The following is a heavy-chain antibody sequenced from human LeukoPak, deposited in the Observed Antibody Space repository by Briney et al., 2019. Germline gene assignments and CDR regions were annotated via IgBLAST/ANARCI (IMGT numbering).Heavy chain of an antibody. V-gene: IGHV1-18*01. D-gene: IGHD2-15*01. Sequence: ASVNVSCKASGYSFTSYGISWVRQPPGQGIELMGWISAYNGNTNYSQKLQGRVTMTTDTSTSTAYMELRSLRSDDTAVYYCARVLSGDWYFDLWGRGTLVTVSS. CDR2: ISAYNGNT. CDR3: ARVLSGDWYFDL. CDR1: GYSFTSYG. J-gene: IGHJ2*01.